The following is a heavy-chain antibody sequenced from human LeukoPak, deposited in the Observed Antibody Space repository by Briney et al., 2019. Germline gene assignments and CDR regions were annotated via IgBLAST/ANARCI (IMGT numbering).Heavy chain of an antibody. CDR2: ISYSGST. D-gene: IGHD3-10*02. V-gene: IGHV4-39*01. CDR3: ARHSSYVSPVRY. J-gene: IGHJ4*02. Sequence: SETLSLTCTVSGGSIRNSSYYWGWIRQPPGKGLEWIGSISYSGSTFYNPYLKSRVTISADTSNIQFSPKLTSVTAADTAVYFCARHSSYVSPVRYWGQGTLVTVSP. CDR1: GGSIRNSSYY.